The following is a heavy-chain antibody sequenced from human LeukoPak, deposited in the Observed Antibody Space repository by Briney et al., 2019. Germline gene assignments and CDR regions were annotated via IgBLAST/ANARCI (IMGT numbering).Heavy chain of an antibody. CDR3: ARGVYYFDY. CDR2: IKEEGSEI. D-gene: IGHD2/OR15-2a*01. CDR1: GFTFNTDW. J-gene: IGHJ4*02. Sequence: GGSLRLSCAAPGFTFNTDWMSWVRQAPGKGLGWVGNIKEEGSEIYYVDSVKGRFTISRYNAKNSVYLQMNSLSAEDTAVYYSARGVYYFDYWGQGTLVTVSS. V-gene: IGHV3-7*03.